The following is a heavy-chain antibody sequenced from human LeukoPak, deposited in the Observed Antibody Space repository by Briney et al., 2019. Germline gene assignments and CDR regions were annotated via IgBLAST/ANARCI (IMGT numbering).Heavy chain of an antibody. CDR1: GGSISRNYW. J-gene: IGHJ5*02. CDR3: GRVFDL. V-gene: IGHV4-4*02. Sequence: LETLSLTCAVSGGSISRNYWWSWVRQPPGEGLEWIGEVSHSGSTIYNPSLKSRLTISVDTSKNQFSLELTSVTAADTAVYYCGRVFDLWGQGTLVTVSS. CDR2: VSHSGST.